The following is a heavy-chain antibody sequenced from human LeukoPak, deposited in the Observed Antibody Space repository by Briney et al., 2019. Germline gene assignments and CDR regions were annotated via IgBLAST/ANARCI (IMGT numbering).Heavy chain of an antibody. D-gene: IGHD3-9*01. CDR1: XXXFXSYW. V-gene: IGHV5-51*01. Sequence: CKGXXXXFXSYWIXXVRQMPGKGLEXRGIIYPGDSDTRYSPSFQGQVTISADKSISTAYLQWSSLKASDTAMYYCARHEIDLQSLTNWGQGTLVTVSS. J-gene: IGHJ4*02. CDR2: IYPGDSDT. CDR3: ARHEIDLQSLTN.